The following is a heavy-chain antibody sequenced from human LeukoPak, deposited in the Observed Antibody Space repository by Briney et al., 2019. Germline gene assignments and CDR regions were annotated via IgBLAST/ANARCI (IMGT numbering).Heavy chain of an antibody. CDR3: ARDPAGAVAGRGDY. Sequence: SVKVSCKASGGTFSSYTISWVRQAPGQGLEWMGRIIPILGIANYAQKLQGRVTITADKSTSTAYMELSSLRSEDTAVYYCARDPAGAVAGRGDYWGQGTLVTVSS. J-gene: IGHJ4*02. V-gene: IGHV1-69*04. D-gene: IGHD6-19*01. CDR2: IIPILGIA. CDR1: GGTFSSYT.